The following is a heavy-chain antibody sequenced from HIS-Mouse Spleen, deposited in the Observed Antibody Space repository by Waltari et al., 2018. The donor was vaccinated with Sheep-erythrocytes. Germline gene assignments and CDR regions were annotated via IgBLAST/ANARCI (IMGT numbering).Heavy chain of an antibody. J-gene: IGHJ4*02. CDR1: GGPISSSSYY. Sequence: QLQLQESGPGLVKPSETLSLTCTVSGGPISSSSYYCGRLRPPPGKGLEWIGSIYYSGSTYYNPSLKSRVTISVDTSKNQFSLKLSSVTAADTAVYYCARDEGTYYDFWSGYPPSYYFDYWGQGTLVTVSS. V-gene: IGHV4-39*07. D-gene: IGHD3-3*01. CDR2: IYYSGST. CDR3: ARDEGTYYDFWSGYPPSYYFDY.